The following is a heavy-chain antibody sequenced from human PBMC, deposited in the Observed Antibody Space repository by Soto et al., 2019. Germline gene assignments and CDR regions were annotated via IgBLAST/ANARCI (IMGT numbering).Heavy chain of an antibody. CDR2: ISSSSSTI. D-gene: IGHD1-1*01. CDR3: ATGLIGNNSYYYYGMDV. J-gene: IGHJ6*02. CDR1: GFTFSSYS. Sequence: GGSLRLSCAASGFTFSSYSMNWVRQAPGKGLEWVSYISSSSSTIYYADSVKGRFTISRDNAKNSLYLQMNSLRDEDTAVYYCATGLIGNNSYYYYGMDVWGQGTTVAASS. V-gene: IGHV3-48*02.